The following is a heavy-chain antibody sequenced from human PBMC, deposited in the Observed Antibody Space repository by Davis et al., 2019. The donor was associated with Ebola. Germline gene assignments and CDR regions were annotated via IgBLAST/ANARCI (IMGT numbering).Heavy chain of an antibody. J-gene: IGHJ5*02. CDR1: GYTFTSYG. V-gene: IGHV1-18*01. D-gene: IGHD3-3*01. CDR2: ISAYNGNT. CDR3: ARVGGILWSGGKGWFDP. Sequence: ASVTVSCKASGYTFTSYGISWVRQAPGQGLEWMGWISAYNGNTNYAQKLQGRVTMTTETSTSTAYMELRSLRSDDTAVYYCARVGGILWSGGKGWFDPWGQGTLVTVSS.